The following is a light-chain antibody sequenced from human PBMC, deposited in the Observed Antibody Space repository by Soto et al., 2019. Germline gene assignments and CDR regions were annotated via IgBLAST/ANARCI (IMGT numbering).Light chain of an antibody. CDR1: QSVGSIF. V-gene: IGKV3-20*01. Sequence: TLAPGSISLCPRERDNTSCRASQSVGSIFLAWYQQKPGQAPRLLIYDASSRAAGIPDRFSGSGSGTDVTLTVRRLEPEDFAVYYCQQYGGSPQAFGQGTKVDTK. CDR3: QQYGGSPQA. CDR2: DAS. J-gene: IGKJ1*01.